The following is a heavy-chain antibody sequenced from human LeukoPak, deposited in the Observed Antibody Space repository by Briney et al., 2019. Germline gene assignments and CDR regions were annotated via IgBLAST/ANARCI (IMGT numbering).Heavy chain of an antibody. CDR1: GYTFTTYL. J-gene: IGHJ4*02. CDR3: VRHGLGSSWFGFDY. CDR2: IYPGYSDP. Sequence: GESLKISCKGSGYTFTTYLIGLVRQMPRKGLEWMGIIYPGYSDPRYSPSFQGQVTMSADKSIRTAYMQWSSLKASDSAMYYCVRHGLGSSWFGFDYWGQGTLVTVSS. V-gene: IGHV5-51*01. D-gene: IGHD6-13*01.